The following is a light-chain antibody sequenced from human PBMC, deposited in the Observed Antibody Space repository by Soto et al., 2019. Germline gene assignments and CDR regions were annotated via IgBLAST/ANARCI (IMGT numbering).Light chain of an antibody. J-gene: IGKJ1*01. CDR3: QQYNNWPQT. CDR2: GAS. CDR1: QSVSSN. V-gene: IGKV3-15*01. Sequence: EIVMTQSPATLSVSPGERATLSCRASQSVSSNLAWYHQKPGQAPRLLIYGASTRATGIAARFSGSGSGTEFTLTISSLQSEDFAVYYCQQYNNWPQTFGQGTKVDI.